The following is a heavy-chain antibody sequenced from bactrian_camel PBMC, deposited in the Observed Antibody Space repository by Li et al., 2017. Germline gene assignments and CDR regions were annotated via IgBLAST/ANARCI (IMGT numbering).Heavy chain of an antibody. J-gene: IGHJ4*01. CDR1: GFRLTAYG. CDR2: ISDGAMT. Sequence: VQLVESGGGSVQGGGSLTLSCAASGFRLTAYGMNWVRQRLGNESEWIAGISDGAMTAYSDSVKGRFTISRDNAKNVVYLQLDSLKPEDTAIYYCAKSPSRLWNRVGRFTDRGQGTQVTVS. V-gene: IGHV3S31*01. D-gene: IGHD4*01.